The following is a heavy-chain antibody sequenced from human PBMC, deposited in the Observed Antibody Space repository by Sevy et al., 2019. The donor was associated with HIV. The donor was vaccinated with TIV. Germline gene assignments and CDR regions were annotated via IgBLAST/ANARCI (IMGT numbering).Heavy chain of an antibody. Sequence: GGSLRLSCAASGFTFSPYAMNWVRQAPGKGLEWVSGISGSGGSTYSADSVKGRFTISRDNSKNTLYLQMNSLRAEDTAVYYCAKDSFGSSGGSWYHYHYYYGLDVWGQGTTVTVSS. D-gene: IGHD2-15*01. CDR2: ISGSGGST. V-gene: IGHV3-23*01. J-gene: IGHJ6*02. CDR3: AKDSFGSSGGSWYHYHYYYGLDV. CDR1: GFTFSPYA.